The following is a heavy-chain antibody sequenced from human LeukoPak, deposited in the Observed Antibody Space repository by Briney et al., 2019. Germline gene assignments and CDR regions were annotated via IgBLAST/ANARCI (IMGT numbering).Heavy chain of an antibody. CDR2: INPNSGGT. Sequence: ASVKVSCKASGYTFTGYYMHWVRQAPGQGLEWMGWINPNSGGTNYAQKFQGRVTMTRDTSISTAYMELSRLRSDDTAVYYCARARSRTNTAMDHYWGQGTLVTVSS. V-gene: IGHV1-2*02. CDR3: ARARSRTNTAMDHY. J-gene: IGHJ4*02. D-gene: IGHD5-18*01. CDR1: GYTFTGYY.